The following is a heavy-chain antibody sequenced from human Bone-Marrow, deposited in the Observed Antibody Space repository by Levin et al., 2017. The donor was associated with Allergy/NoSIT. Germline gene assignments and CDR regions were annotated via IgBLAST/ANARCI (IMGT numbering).Heavy chain of an antibody. CDR2: VYWDGET. J-gene: IGHJ3*02. V-gene: IGHV2-5*02. CDR1: GISLTTSGVG. CDR3: AHSATGTMYDAFDI. Sequence: SGPTLVKRTQTLTLTCTLSGISLTTSGVGVGWIRQPPGKALEWLGVVYWDGETRYSPSLKNRLTITEDPSKTQVVLTMTNMDPVDTATYYCAHSATGTMYDAFDIWGQGAMVTVSS. D-gene: IGHD1-1*01.